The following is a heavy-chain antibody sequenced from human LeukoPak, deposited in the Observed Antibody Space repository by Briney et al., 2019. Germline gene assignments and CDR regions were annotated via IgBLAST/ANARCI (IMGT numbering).Heavy chain of an antibody. J-gene: IGHJ6*02. D-gene: IGHD6-13*01. Sequence: GGSLRLSCAASGFAFSNHAMSWVRHAPGKGLEWVSGISDSGGGTYYADSVKGRFTISRDNSKNTLYLQMSSLRAEDSAVYYCAKAVGSSWYGYYYYGMDVWGQGTTVTVSS. CDR3: AKAVGSSWYGYYYYGMDV. CDR2: ISDSGGGT. V-gene: IGHV3-23*01. CDR1: GFAFSNHA.